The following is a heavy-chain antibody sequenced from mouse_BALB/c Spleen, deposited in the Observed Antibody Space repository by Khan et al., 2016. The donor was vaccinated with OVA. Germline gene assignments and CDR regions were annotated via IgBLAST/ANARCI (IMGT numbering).Heavy chain of an antibody. CDR2: IYYRGSI. D-gene: IGHD2-1*01. Sequence: EVQLQESGPDLVKPSQSLALTCTVTGYSITSGYSWHWIRQFPGNKLEWMGYIYYRGSINYNPSLKSRISITRETSKNQVFLQLISVTTEDTATYYWARDGNYMDYWGQGTSVTVSS. V-gene: IGHV3-1*02. J-gene: IGHJ4*01. CDR3: ARDGNYMDY. CDR1: GYSITSGYS.